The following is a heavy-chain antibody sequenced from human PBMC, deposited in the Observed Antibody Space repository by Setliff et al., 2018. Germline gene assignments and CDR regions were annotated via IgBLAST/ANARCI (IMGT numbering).Heavy chain of an antibody. CDR3: ARDRPGPSFGGMDV. D-gene: IGHD3-3*01. J-gene: IGHJ6*02. CDR2: IKQDGSEK. V-gene: IGHV3-7*01. CDR1: GFTFSSYW. Sequence: GGSLRLSCAASGFTFSSYWMSWVRQAPGKGLEWVANIKQDGSEKYYVDSVKGRFTISRDNAKDSLYLQMNSLTAEDTAVYYCARDRPGPSFGGMDVWGQGTTVTVSS.